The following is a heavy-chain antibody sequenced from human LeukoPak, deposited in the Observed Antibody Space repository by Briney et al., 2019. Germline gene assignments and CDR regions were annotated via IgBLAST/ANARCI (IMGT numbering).Heavy chain of an antibody. Sequence: ASVKVSCKASGYTFTRTGINWVRQAPGQGLEWMGWISPYNDNTKYAQKFQGRLTVTTDTSTTTAYMDLRSLRSDDTAVYYCTRDHLAAAGSDAFDIWGQGTMVTVSS. CDR1: GYTFTRTG. J-gene: IGHJ3*02. V-gene: IGHV1-18*01. CDR2: ISPYNDNT. CDR3: TRDHLAAAGSDAFDI. D-gene: IGHD6-13*01.